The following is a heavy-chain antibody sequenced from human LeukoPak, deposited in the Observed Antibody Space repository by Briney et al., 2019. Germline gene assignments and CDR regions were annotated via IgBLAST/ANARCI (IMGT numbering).Heavy chain of an antibody. Sequence: GRTLRLSCAASGFTFSSYGMHWVRQAPGKGLEGVADISYDGSNKYYADSGKGRFTISRDNSKNTLYLQMNSLRSEDTAVYYCARRDGYRGIDVWGQGTTVTVSS. CDR3: ARRDGYRGIDV. D-gene: IGHD5-24*01. J-gene: IGHJ6*02. CDR1: GFTFSSYG. CDR2: ISYDGSNK. V-gene: IGHV3-30*03.